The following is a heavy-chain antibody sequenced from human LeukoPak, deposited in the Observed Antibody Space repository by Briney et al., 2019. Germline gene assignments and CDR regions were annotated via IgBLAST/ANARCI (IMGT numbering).Heavy chain of an antibody. D-gene: IGHD5-18*01. CDR3: ARRRGYSYGPLDY. Sequence: SETLSLTCAVYGGSFSGYYWSWIRQPPGKGLEWIGEISHSGSTNYNPSLKSRVTISVDTSKNQFSLKLSSVTAADTAVYYCARRRGYSYGPLDYWGQGTLVTVSS. CDR1: GGSFSGYY. J-gene: IGHJ4*02. CDR2: ISHSGST. V-gene: IGHV4-34*01.